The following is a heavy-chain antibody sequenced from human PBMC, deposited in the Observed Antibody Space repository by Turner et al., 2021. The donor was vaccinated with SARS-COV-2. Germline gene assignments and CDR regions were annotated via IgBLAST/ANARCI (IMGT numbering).Heavy chain of an antibody. Sequence: QVQLVQSGAAVKKPGSSVTVSCKASGGTFNTYAISWVRQAPGQGLEWMGGIIPIFGTANYAQKFQGRVTITADESTSTAYMELRSLRSEDTAVYYCARDWAGGYNYWGQGTLVTVSS. CDR3: ARDWAGGYNY. CDR2: IIPIFGTA. D-gene: IGHD1-26*01. V-gene: IGHV1-69*01. CDR1: GGTFNTYA. J-gene: IGHJ4*02.